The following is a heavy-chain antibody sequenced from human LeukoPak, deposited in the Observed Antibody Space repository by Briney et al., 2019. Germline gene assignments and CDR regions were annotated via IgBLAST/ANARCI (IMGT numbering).Heavy chain of an antibody. CDR3: ARGVVVPAAPLDC. J-gene: IGHJ4*02. V-gene: IGHV3-21*01. Sequence: GGSLRLSCAASGFTFSSYGMNWVRQAPGKGLEWVSSISSSSSYIYYADSVKGRFTISRDNAKNSLYLQMNSLRAEDTAVYYCARGVVVPAAPLDCWGQGTLVTVSS. CDR1: GFTFSSYG. CDR2: ISSSSSYI. D-gene: IGHD2-2*01.